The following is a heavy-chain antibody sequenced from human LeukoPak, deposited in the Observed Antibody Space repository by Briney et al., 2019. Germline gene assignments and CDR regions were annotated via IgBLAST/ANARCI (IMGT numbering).Heavy chain of an antibody. J-gene: IGHJ4*02. CDR3: AKTGGSSDY. CDR2: ISYDGTNK. CDR1: GFTFSSYD. Sequence: GGSLRLSCAASGFTFSSYDMHWVRQAPSKGLDWVGVISYDGTNKYYADSVKGRFTISRDNSKSTLYLQMNTLRTEDTALYYCAKTGGSSDYWGQGTLVTVSS. D-gene: IGHD2-15*01. V-gene: IGHV3-30*18.